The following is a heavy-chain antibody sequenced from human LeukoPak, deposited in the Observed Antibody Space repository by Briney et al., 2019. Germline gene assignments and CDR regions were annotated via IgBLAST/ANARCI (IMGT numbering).Heavy chain of an antibody. CDR3: ARGPIVVVPAAEIYYYYYYYMDV. CDR2: INSDGSST. D-gene: IGHD2-2*01. V-gene: IGHV3-74*01. CDR1: GFTFSSYW. J-gene: IGHJ6*03. Sequence: GGSLRLSCAASGFTFSSYWMPWVRQAPGKGLVWASRINSDGSSTNYADSVKGRFTISRDNAKNTLYLQMNSLRAEDTAVYYCARGPIVVVPAAEIYYYYYYYMDVWGKGTTVTVSS.